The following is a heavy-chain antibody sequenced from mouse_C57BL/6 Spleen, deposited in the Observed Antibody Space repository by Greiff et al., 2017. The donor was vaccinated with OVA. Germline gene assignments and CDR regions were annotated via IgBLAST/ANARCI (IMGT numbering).Heavy chain of an antibody. D-gene: IGHD2-1*01. V-gene: IGHV5-17*01. CDR2: ISSGSSTI. J-gene: IGHJ2*01. CDR1: GFTFSDYG. Sequence: DVMLVESGGGLVKPGGSLKLSCAASGFTFSDYGMHWVRQAPEKGLEWVAYISSGSSTIYYADKVKGRFTISRDNAKNTLFLQMTSLRSEDTAMXYCAALYYGNWFDYWGQGTTLTVSS. CDR3: AALYYGNWFDY.